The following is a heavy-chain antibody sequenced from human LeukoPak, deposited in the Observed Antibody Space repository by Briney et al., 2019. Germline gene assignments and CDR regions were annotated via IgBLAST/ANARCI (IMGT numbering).Heavy chain of an antibody. Sequence: ASVKVSCKASGYTFTSYGISWVRQAPGQGLEWMGWISAYNGNTNYAQKLQGRVTMTTDTSTSTAYMELRSLRSDDTAVYYCAREYCSGGSCDIFDYWGQGTLVTVSS. CDR3: AREYCSGGSCDIFDY. CDR2: ISAYNGNT. V-gene: IGHV1-18*04. D-gene: IGHD2-15*01. J-gene: IGHJ4*02. CDR1: GYTFTSYG.